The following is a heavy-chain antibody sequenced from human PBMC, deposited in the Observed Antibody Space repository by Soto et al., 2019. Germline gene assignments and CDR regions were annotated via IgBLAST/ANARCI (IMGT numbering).Heavy chain of an antibody. Sequence: QVQLQESGPGLVKPSETLSLTCTVSGGSISSYYWSWIRQPPGKGLEWIGYIYYSGSTNYNPSLKSRVTIAVDTSKSQFSLKLSSVTAADTAVDYCARSYRRYCSGGSCYSYYYYDMDVWGKGTTVTVSS. D-gene: IGHD2-15*01. J-gene: IGHJ6*03. CDR2: IYYSGST. V-gene: IGHV4-59*01. CDR3: ARSYRRYCSGGSCYSYYYYDMDV. CDR1: GGSISSYY.